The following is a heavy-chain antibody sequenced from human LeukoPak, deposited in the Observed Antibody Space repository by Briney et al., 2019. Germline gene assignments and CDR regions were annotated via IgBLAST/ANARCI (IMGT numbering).Heavy chain of an antibody. CDR2: IYYSGST. CDR3: ARVGVAEHWYFDL. Sequence: PSETLSLTCTVSGGSISSYYWSRIRQPPGKGLEWIGYIYYSGSTNYNPSLKSRVTISVDTSKNQFSLKLSSVTAADTAVYYCARVGVAEHWYFDLWGRGTLVTVSS. J-gene: IGHJ2*01. V-gene: IGHV4-59*01. CDR1: GGSISSYY. D-gene: IGHD1-26*01.